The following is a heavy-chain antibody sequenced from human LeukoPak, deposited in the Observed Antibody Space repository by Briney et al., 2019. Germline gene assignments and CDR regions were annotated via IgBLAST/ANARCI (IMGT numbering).Heavy chain of an antibody. Sequence: SLRLSCAASGFTFDDYAMHWVRQAPGKGLEWVSGISWKSGSIGYADSVKGRFTISRDNAKNSLYLQMNSLRAEDTALYYCAKGYFDWLFPFDYWGQGTLVTVSS. CDR3: AKGYFDWLFPFDY. V-gene: IGHV3-9*01. J-gene: IGHJ4*02. CDR2: ISWKSGSI. CDR1: GFTFDDYA. D-gene: IGHD3-9*01.